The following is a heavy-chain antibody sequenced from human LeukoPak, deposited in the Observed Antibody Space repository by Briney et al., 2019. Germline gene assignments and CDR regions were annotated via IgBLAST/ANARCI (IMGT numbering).Heavy chain of an antibody. V-gene: IGHV1-18*01. CDR2: ISAYNGNT. D-gene: IGHD6-6*01. J-gene: IGHJ2*01. CDR3: ARDLDSSSSEWYFDL. Sequence: RASVKVSCKASGYTFTSYGISWVRQAPGQGLEWMGWISAYNGNTNYAQKLQGRVTMTTDTSTSTAYMELRSLRSDDTAVYYCARDLDSSSSEWYFDLWGRGTLATVSS. CDR1: GYTFTSYG.